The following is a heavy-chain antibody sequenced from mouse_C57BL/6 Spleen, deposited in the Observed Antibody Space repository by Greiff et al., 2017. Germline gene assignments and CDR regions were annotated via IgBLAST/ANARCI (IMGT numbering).Heavy chain of an antibody. J-gene: IGHJ2*01. CDR1: GYSITSGYY. CDR2: ISYDGSN. D-gene: IGHD3-3*01. Sequence: EVQLVESGPGLVKPSQSLSLTCSVTGYSITSGYYWNWIRQFPGNKLEWMGYISYDGSNNYNPSLKNRISITRDTSKNQFFLKLNSVTTEDTATYYCAREGTLPLDYWGQGTTLTVSS. V-gene: IGHV3-6*01. CDR3: AREGTLPLDY.